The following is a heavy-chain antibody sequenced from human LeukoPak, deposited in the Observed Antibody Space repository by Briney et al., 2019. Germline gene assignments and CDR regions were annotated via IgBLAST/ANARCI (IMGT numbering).Heavy chain of an antibody. CDR2: IYYSGST. CDR1: GGSIRSYY. D-gene: IGHD6-6*01. Sequence: SETLSLTCTVSGGSIRSYYWGWIRQPPGKGLEWIGYIYYSGSTNYNPSLKSRVTISVDTSKNQFSLKLSSVTAADTAVYYCARGQLVPETYFDYWGQGTLVTVSS. J-gene: IGHJ4*02. CDR3: ARGQLVPETYFDY. V-gene: IGHV4-59*01.